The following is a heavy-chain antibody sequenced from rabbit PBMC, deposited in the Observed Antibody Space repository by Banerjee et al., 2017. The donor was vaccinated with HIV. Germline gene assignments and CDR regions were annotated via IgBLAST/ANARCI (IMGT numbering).Heavy chain of an antibody. CDR1: GFTLSSYYY. CDR2: IDTTSGST. D-gene: IGHD8-1*01. J-gene: IGHJ4*01. Sequence: QSLEESGGDLVKPGASLTLTCTASGFTLSSYYYMCWVRQAPGKGLEWIACIDTTSGSTYYASWAKGRFTISKTSSTMVTLQMTSLTAADTATYFCARGPAGTSAYNYYFNFWGPGTLVTVS. V-gene: IGHV1S40*01. CDR3: ARGPAGTSAYNYYFNF.